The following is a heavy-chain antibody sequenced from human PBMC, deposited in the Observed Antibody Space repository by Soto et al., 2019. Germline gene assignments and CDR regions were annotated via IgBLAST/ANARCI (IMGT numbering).Heavy chain of an antibody. CDR2: LFSGGST. CDR1: GFTVSSNY. CDR3: AREGFYYYYMDV. V-gene: IGHV3-66*01. Sequence: GGSLRLSCAASGFTVSSNYMSWVRQAPGKGLEWVSVLFSGGSTYYADSVKGRFIISRDNSKNTVYLQMNSLRAEDTAVYYCAREGFYYYYMDVWGKGTTVTVSS. J-gene: IGHJ6*03.